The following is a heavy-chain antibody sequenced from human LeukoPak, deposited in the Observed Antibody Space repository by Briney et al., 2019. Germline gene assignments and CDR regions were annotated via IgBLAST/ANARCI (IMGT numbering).Heavy chain of an antibody. Sequence: GASVKVSCKASGGTFSSYAISWVRQAPRQGLEWMGGIIPIFGTANYAQKFQGRVTITADKSTSTAYMELSSLRSEDTAVYYCARNRPDYYGSGSSILTFGSYYYYGMDVWGKGTTVTVSS. CDR1: GGTFSSYA. D-gene: IGHD3-10*01. CDR2: IIPIFGTA. V-gene: IGHV1-69*06. CDR3: ARNRPDYYGSGSSILTFGSYYYYGMDV. J-gene: IGHJ6*04.